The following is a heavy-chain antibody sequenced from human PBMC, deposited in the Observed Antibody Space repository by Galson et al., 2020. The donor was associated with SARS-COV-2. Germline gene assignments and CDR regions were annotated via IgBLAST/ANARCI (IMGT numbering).Heavy chain of an antibody. CDR2: MKSKTDGGTT. D-gene: IGHD2-21*02. CDR1: RFTFSDAW. CDR3: TTAPDPHPCGGDCYSDY. V-gene: IGHV3-15*01. Sequence: GESVKISCAASRFTFSDAWMNWIRQAPGKGLEWVGRMKSKTDGGTTSYAAPVKGRFTISRDDSTNTLYLQMNSLTTEDTAVYYCTTAPDPHPCGGDCYSDYWGQGALVTVSS. J-gene: IGHJ4*02.